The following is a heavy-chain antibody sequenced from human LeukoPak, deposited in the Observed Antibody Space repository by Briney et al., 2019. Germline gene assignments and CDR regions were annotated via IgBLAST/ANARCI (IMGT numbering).Heavy chain of an antibody. J-gene: IGHJ5*02. CDR2: IYYSGST. V-gene: IGHV4-39*06. CDR1: GGSISSSSYY. D-gene: IGHD2-2*01. Sequence: SETLSLTCTVSGGSISSSSYYWGWIRQPPGKGLEWIGSIYYSGSTYYNPSLKSRVTISVDTSKNQFPLKLSSVTAADTAVYYCARDGAVVVPAATYWFDPWGQGTLVTVSS. CDR3: ARDGAVVVPAATYWFDP.